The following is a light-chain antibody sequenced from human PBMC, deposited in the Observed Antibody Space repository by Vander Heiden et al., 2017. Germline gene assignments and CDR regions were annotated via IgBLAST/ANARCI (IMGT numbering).Light chain of an antibody. CDR3: YSYAGSTRV. Sequence: QSALTQPASVSGSPGQSITISCTGTSSDVGRYNLLSWYQHHPDKAPKLMIYEVSKRPSGVSNRFSGSKSGNTASLTISGLQAEDEAHYYCYSYAGSTRVFGGGTKLTVL. CDR1: SSDVGRYNL. J-gene: IGLJ3*02. CDR2: EVS. V-gene: IGLV2-23*02.